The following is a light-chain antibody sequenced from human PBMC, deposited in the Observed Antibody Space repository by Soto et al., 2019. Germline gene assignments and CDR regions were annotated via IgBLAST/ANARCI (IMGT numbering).Light chain of an antibody. J-gene: IGLJ3*02. V-gene: IGLV1-40*01. Sequence: QPVLTQPPSVSGAPGQRVTISCSGRSSNIGAGYDVHWYQHLPGTAPKLLIYLNNNRPSGVPDRFSGSKSGTSASLAIPGXXXXXEADYFCQSYDSSLSGSRVFGGGTKLTVL. CDR1: SSNIGAGYD. CDR3: QSYDSSLSGSRV. CDR2: LNN.